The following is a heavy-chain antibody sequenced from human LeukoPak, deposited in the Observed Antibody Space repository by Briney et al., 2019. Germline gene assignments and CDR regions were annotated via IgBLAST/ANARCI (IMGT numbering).Heavy chain of an antibody. J-gene: IGHJ4*02. Sequence: SETLSLTCTVSGYSISSGYYWGRIRQPPGKGLEWIGSIYHSGSTYYNPSLKSRVTISVDTSKNQFSLKLSSVTAADTAVYYCARGIQLWLPQFDYWGQGTLVTVSS. CDR2: IYHSGST. CDR1: GYSISSGYY. D-gene: IGHD5-18*01. CDR3: ARGIQLWLPQFDY. V-gene: IGHV4-38-2*02.